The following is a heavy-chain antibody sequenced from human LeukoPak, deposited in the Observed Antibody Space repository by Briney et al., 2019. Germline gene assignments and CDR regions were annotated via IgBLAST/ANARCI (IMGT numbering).Heavy chain of an antibody. CDR2: ISYDGSNK. Sequence: PGGSLRLSCAASGFTFSSYGMHWVRQAPGKGLEWVAVISYDGSNKYYADSVKGRFTISRDNSKNTLYLQMNSMRAEDTAVYYCASGESNNYYYYGMDVGGQGTTVTVSS. V-gene: IGHV3-30*03. CDR1: GFTFSSYG. CDR3: ASGESNNYYYYGMDV. D-gene: IGHD4-17*01. J-gene: IGHJ6*01.